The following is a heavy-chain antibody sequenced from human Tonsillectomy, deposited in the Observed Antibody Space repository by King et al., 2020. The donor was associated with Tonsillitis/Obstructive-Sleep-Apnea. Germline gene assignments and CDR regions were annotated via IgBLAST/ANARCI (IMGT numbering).Heavy chain of an antibody. J-gene: IGHJ4*02. CDR3: AKDRSPIVATIIWDY. Sequence: QLVQSGGVVVQPGGSLRLSCAASGFTFEEYTMHGVRQAPGQGLEWVSLISWDGGSTYYANSDNGRFTITRDNIKNSLYLQRTRLRTEDNAFYYCAKDRSPIVATIIWDYWGQGTLVTVSS. V-gene: IGHV3-43*01. CDR2: ISWDGGST. CDR1: GFTFEEYT. D-gene: IGHD5-12*01.